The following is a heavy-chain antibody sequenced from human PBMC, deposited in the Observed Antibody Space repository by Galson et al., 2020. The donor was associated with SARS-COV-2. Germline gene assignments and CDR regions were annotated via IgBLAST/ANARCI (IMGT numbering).Heavy chain of an antibody. CDR1: GGSISSSSYY. V-gene: IGHV4-39*01. Sequence: SETLSLTCTVSGGSISSSSYYWGWIRQPPGKGLEWLGSIYYSGSTYYNPSLKSRVTISVDTSKNQFSLKLSSVTAADTAVYYCARFWRSGSYEIDYWGQGTLVTVSS. CDR3: ARFWRSGSYEIDY. J-gene: IGHJ4*02. CDR2: IYYSGST. D-gene: IGHD1-26*01.